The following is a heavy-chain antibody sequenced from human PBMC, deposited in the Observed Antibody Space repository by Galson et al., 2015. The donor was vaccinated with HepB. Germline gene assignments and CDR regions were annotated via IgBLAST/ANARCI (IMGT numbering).Heavy chain of an antibody. CDR2: MSSSTNYI. CDR3: ATNTPAAVMRASGMDV. V-gene: IGHV3-21*01. CDR1: GSILSPYS. D-gene: IGHD2-2*01. J-gene: IGHJ6*02. Sequence: SLRLSCAASGSILSPYSMNWVRQAPGKGLEWVSSMSSSTNYIYYADSVKGRFTVSIDNAKNSLFLQMNSLRAEDTAVYYCATNTPAAVMRASGMDVWGQGTAVTVSS.